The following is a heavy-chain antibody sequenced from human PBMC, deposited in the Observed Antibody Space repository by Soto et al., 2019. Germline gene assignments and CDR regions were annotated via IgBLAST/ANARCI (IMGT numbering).Heavy chain of an antibody. CDR1: GFTFSSFW. Sequence: EVQLVESGGGLVQPGGSLRLSCAVSGFTFSSFWMHWVRQAPGEGLVWVSRINPDGSSTSYADSVKGRCTISRDNAKNTLYLQMNSLRVEDTAMYYCAKRGVDTFGLSYWGQGTLVTVSS. CDR3: AKRGVDTFGLSY. V-gene: IGHV3-74*01. CDR2: INPDGSST. J-gene: IGHJ4*02. D-gene: IGHD3-10*01.